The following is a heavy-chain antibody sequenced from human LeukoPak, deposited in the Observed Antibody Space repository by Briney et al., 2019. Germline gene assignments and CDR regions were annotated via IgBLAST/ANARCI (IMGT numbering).Heavy chain of an antibody. V-gene: IGHV4-34*01. D-gene: IGHD6-13*01. CDR1: GGSFSGYY. J-gene: IGHJ3*02. CDR3: ARGRIAAAGTDAFDI. Sequence: SETLSLTCAVCGGSFSGYYWSWIRQPPGKGLEWIGEINHSGSTNYNPSLKSRVTISVDTSKNQFSLKLSSVTAADTAVYYCARGRIAAAGTDAFDIWGQGTMVTVSS. CDR2: INHSGST.